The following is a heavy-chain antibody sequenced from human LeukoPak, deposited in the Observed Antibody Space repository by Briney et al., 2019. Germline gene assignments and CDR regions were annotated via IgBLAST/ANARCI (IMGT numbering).Heavy chain of an antibody. CDR2: ISSSGSSI. CDR3: ASGNYYDSSGDAFDI. V-gene: IGHV3-48*03. Sequence: QAGGSLRLSCAASGFTFSSYEMNWVRQAPGKGLEWVSYISSSGSSIYYADSVKGRFTISRDNAKNSLYPQMNSLRAEDTAVYYCASGNYYDSSGDAFDIWGQGTMVTVSS. D-gene: IGHD3-22*01. J-gene: IGHJ3*02. CDR1: GFTFSSYE.